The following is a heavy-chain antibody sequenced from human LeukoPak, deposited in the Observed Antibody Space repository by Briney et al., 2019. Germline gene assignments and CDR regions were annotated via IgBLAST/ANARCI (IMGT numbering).Heavy chain of an antibody. CDR1: GFTFSSYA. J-gene: IGHJ3*02. Sequence: GGSLRLSCAASGFTFSSYAMSWVRQAPGKGLEWVSGISDSGDITYYADSVKGRFNISRDNSKNTLYVQMNSLRVEDTAVYFCAKDRRGGSYYAATLDIWGPGTMVTVSS. CDR2: ISDSGDIT. D-gene: IGHD1-26*01. CDR3: AKDRRGGSYYAATLDI. V-gene: IGHV3-23*01.